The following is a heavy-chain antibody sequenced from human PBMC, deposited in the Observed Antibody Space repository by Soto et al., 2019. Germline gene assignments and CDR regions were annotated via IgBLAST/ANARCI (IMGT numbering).Heavy chain of an antibody. CDR2: IYYSGST. CDR1: GGSISSSSYY. D-gene: IGHD6-13*01. J-gene: IGHJ6*03. CDR3: ARFLVQQQLAPYYYYYYYMDV. Sequence: SETLSLTCTVSGGSISSSSYYWGWIRQPPGKGLEWIGSIYYSGSTYYNPSLKSRVTISVDTSKNQFSLKLSSVTAADTAVYYCARFLVQQQLAPYYYYYYYMDVWGKGTTVTVSS. V-gene: IGHV4-39*01.